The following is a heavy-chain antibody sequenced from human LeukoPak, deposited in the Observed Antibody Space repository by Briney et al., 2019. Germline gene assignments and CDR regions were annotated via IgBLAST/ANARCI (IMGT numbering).Heavy chain of an antibody. CDR1: GFTFSSYG. CDR3: AKRFGVGGHLFDY. Sequence: PGGSLRLSCAASGFTFSSYGMHWVRQAPGKGLEWVAFIRYDGSNKYYADSVKGRFTISRDNSKNTLYLQMNSLRAEDTAVYYCAKRFGVGGHLFDYWGQGTLVTVSS. D-gene: IGHD3-16*01. CDR2: IRYDGSNK. V-gene: IGHV3-30*02. J-gene: IGHJ4*02.